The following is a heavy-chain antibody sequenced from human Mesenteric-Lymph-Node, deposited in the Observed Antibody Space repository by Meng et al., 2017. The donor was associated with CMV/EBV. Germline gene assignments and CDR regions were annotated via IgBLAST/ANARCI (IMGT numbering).Heavy chain of an antibody. CDR3: ARVPNCGGDCYSDY. V-gene: IGHV4-59*11. CDR2: VYDSGTT. Sequence: GSLRLSCTVSGGSISSHFWNWVRQPPGKGLEWVGDVYDSGTTKYNPSLKSRVTISVDTAKNQFSLKLSSVTAADTAVYYCARVPNCGGDCYSDYWGQGTLVTVSS. J-gene: IGHJ4*02. CDR1: GGSISSHF. D-gene: IGHD2-21*01.